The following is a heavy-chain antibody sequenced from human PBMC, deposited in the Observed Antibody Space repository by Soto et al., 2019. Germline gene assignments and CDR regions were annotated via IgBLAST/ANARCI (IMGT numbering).Heavy chain of an antibody. CDR2: IWYDGSNK. Sequence: GGSLRLSCAASGFTFSSYGMHWVRQAPGKGLEWVAVIWYDGSNKYYADSVKGRFTISRDNSKNTLYLQMNSLRAEDTAVYYCAREGIAAAGGDFDYWGQGTLVTVSS. D-gene: IGHD6-13*01. CDR1: GFTFSSYG. J-gene: IGHJ4*02. V-gene: IGHV3-33*01. CDR3: AREGIAAAGGDFDY.